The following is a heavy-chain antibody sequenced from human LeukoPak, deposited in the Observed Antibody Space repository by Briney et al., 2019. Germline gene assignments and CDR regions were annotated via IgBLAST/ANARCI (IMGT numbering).Heavy chain of an antibody. Sequence: GGSLRLSCAASGFTFSSYAMSWVRQAPGKGLKWVSTINDNGAGTYYADSVKGRFTISRDNSRNTVYLQMNSLRAEDTAVYFCAKRDDSNYALDYWGQGALVTVSS. CDR3: AKRDDSNYALDY. CDR1: GFTFSSYA. D-gene: IGHD5-24*01. J-gene: IGHJ4*02. V-gene: IGHV3-23*01. CDR2: INDNGAGT.